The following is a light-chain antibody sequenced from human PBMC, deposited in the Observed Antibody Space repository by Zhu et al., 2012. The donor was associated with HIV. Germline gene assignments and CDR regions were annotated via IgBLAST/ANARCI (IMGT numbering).Light chain of an antibody. CDR2: AAS. V-gene: IGKV1-27*01. Sequence: DIQMTQSPFSLSASIGDRVTITCRASQGISNYLAWYQQKPGKAPKLLISAASTLQSGVPSRFSGSGSGTDFTLTIGSLQAEDVATYYCQNYNHAPQLFTFGPGTKVDI. CDR3: QNYNHAPQLFT. CDR1: QGISNY. J-gene: IGKJ3*01.